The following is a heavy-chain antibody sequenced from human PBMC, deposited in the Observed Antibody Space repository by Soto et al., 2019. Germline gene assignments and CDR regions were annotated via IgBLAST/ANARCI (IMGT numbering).Heavy chain of an antibody. Sequence: QVQLQESGPGLVKPSGTLSLTCTVSGGSIRSSNWWSWVRQPPGKGLEWIGEIYHSGSTNYNPSLESRVTISVDKSMNQFSLKLSSLTAADTAVYYCAKDIYYFDYWGQGTLVTVSS. J-gene: IGHJ4*02. CDR3: AKDIYYFDY. CDR2: IYHSGST. CDR1: GGSIRSSNW. D-gene: IGHD2-21*01. V-gene: IGHV4-4*02.